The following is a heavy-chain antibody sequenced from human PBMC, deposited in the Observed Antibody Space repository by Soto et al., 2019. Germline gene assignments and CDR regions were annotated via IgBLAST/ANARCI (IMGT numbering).Heavy chain of an antibody. J-gene: IGHJ2*01. D-gene: IGHD2-15*01. Sequence: EVQLVESGGGLVKPGGSLRLSCAASGFTFSNAWMNWVRQAPGKGLEWVGRIKSKTDGGTTDYAAPVEGRFTISRDDSKNTLYLQMNSLKTEDTAVYYCTTRYPVDWYFDLWGRGTLVTVSS. CDR3: TTRYPVDWYFDL. V-gene: IGHV3-15*07. CDR1: GFTFSNAW. CDR2: IKSKTDGGTT.